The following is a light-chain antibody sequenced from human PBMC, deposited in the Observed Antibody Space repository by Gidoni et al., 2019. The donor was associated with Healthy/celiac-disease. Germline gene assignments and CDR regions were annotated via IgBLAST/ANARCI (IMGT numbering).Light chain of an antibody. V-gene: IGKV3-11*01. CDR1: QSVSSY. CDR2: DAS. CDR3: QQRSNWPPVLT. J-gene: IGKJ4*01. Sequence: EIVLTQSPATLSWSPGERATLSCMASQSVSSYLAWYQQKPGQAPRLLIYDASNRATGIPARFSGSRSGTDFTLTITSLEPEDFAVYYCQQRSNWPPVLTFGGGTKVEIK.